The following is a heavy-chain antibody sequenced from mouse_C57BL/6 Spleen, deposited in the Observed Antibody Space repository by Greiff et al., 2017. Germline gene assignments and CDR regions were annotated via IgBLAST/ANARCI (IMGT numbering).Heavy chain of an antibody. CDR2: ISYDGSN. CDR1: GYSITSGYY. D-gene: IGHD2-1*01. V-gene: IGHV3-6*01. J-gene: IGHJ3*01. Sequence: EVQLQQSGPGLVKPSQSLSLTCSVTGYSITSGYYWNWIRQFPGNKLEWMGYISYDGSNNYNPSLKNRISITRDTSKNQFFLKLNSVTTEDTATYYCAREGNEFAYWGQGTLVTVSA. CDR3: AREGNEFAY.